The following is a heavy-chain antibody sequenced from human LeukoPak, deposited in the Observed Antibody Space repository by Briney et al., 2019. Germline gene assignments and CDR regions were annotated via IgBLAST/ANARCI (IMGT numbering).Heavy chain of an antibody. CDR1: GFTFSGSA. CDR2: IRSKANSYAT. V-gene: IGHV3-73*01. Sequence: GGSLKLSCAASGFTFSGSAMHWVRQASGKGLEWVGRIRSKANSYATAYAASVKGRFTISRDDSKNTAYLQMNSLKTEDTAVYYCTRSGYCSGGSRHTSVSSYYYYYYMDVWGKGTTVTVSS. D-gene: IGHD2-15*01. J-gene: IGHJ6*03. CDR3: TRSGYCSGGSRHTSVSSYYYYYYMDV.